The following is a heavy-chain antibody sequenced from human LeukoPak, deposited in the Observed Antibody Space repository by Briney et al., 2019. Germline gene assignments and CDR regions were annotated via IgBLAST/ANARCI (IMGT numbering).Heavy chain of an antibody. D-gene: IGHD4-23*01. V-gene: IGHV1-8*01. CDR3: ARRFYGGNSP. CDR1: GYTFTSYD. J-gene: IGHJ5*02. Sequence: ASVKVSCKASGYTFTSYDIHWVRPATGQGLEWMGWMNPNSGNTGYAQKFQGRVTMTRNTSISTAYMELSSLGSEDTAVYYCARRFYGGNSPWGQGTLVTVSS. CDR2: MNPNSGNT.